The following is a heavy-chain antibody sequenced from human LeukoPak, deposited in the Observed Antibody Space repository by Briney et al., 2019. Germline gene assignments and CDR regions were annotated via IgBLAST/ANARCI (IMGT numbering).Heavy chain of an antibody. CDR2: ISGSGGST. V-gene: IGHV3-23*01. Sequence: PGGSLRLSCAASGFTFSSYAMNWVRQAPGKGLEWVSGISGSGGSTDYADSVKGRFTISRDNSENTLYLQMNSLRAEDTAAYYCAKDLHGSTYGNFDYWGQGTLVTVSS. D-gene: IGHD5-18*01. CDR1: GFTFSSYA. J-gene: IGHJ4*02. CDR3: AKDLHGSTYGNFDY.